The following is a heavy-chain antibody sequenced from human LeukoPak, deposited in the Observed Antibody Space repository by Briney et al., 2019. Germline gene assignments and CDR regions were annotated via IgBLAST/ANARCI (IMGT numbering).Heavy chain of an antibody. D-gene: IGHD2/OR15-2a*01. J-gene: IGHJ4*02. CDR1: GGSISSYY. CDR2: IYYSGNT. CDR3: ARSGRGTFTSYWTYFDF. V-gene: IGHV4-59*01. Sequence: SETLSLTCTVSGGSISSYYWNWIRQPPGKGLEWIGYIYYSGNTNYNPSLESRVTISIDTSKSQTSLRLSSVTAADTAVYYCARSGRGTFTSYWTYFDFWGQGTLVTVSS.